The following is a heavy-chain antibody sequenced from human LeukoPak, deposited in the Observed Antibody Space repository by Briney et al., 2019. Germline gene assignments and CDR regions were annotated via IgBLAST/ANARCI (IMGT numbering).Heavy chain of an antibody. CDR2: VYPGDANT. J-gene: IGHJ4*02. V-gene: IGHV5-51*01. D-gene: IGHD2-2*01. CDR1: GYSFSSYY. Sequence: PGESLKISCQVSGYSFSSYYIGWVRQMPGKGLEWMGIVYPGDANTGHSPSFQGQVTISVDKSISTAYLQWSSLKASDTAMYYCARPGYCTSTTCWDLDYWGQGTLVTVSP. CDR3: ARPGYCTSTTCWDLDY.